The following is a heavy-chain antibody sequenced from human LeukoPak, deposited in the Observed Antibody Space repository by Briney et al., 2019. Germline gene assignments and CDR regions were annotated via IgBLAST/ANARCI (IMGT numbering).Heavy chain of an antibody. CDR1: GGSISSSSYY. J-gene: IGHJ4*02. CDR3: ARLINWEFDY. Sequence: SETLSLTCTVSGGSISSSSYYWGWIRQPPGKGLEWIGSIYYSGSTYYNPSLKSRVTISVDTSKNQFSLKLSSVTAADTAVYYCARLINWEFDYWGQGTPVTVSS. V-gene: IGHV4-39*01. CDR2: IYYSGST. D-gene: IGHD1-1*01.